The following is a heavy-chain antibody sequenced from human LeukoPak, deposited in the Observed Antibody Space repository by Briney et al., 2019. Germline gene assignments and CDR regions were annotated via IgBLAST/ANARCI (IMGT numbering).Heavy chain of an antibody. CDR2: ISGSGGST. V-gene: IGHV3-23*01. J-gene: IGHJ6*02. Sequence: GGSLRLSCAASGFTFSSYAMSWVRQAPGKGLEWVSAISGSGGSTYYADSVKGRFTISRDSATSTLYLQMNSLRAEDTAFYYCARAGYTSGWHSNFYYGVDVWGQGTTVTVSS. CDR1: GFTFSSYA. CDR3: ARAGYTSGWHSNFYYGVDV. D-gene: IGHD6-19*01.